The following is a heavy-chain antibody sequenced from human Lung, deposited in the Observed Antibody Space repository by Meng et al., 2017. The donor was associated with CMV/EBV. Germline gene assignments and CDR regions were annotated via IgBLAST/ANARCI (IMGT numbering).Heavy chain of an antibody. Sequence: FTFNTYAMHWVRQAPGQGLAWVAVISFDGSNEYYADSVKGRFTISRDNSANTLYLHMNSLRAEDTALYYCARVAGTYYSSPIDYWGQGTLVTVSS. CDR1: FTFNTYA. J-gene: IGHJ4*02. CDR3: ARVAGTYYSSPIDY. CDR2: ISFDGSNE. V-gene: IGHV3-30*04. D-gene: IGHD1-26*01.